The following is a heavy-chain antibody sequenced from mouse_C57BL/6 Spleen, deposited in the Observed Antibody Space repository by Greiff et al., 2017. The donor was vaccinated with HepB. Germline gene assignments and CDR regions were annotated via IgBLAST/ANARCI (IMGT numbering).Heavy chain of an antibody. D-gene: IGHD1-1*01. CDR1: GYTFTSYW. V-gene: IGHV1-5*01. J-gene: IGHJ1*03. Sequence: EVQLQQSGTVLARPGASVKMSCKTSGYTFTSYWMHWVKQRPGQGLEWIGAIYPGNSDTSYNQKFKGKAKLTAVTSASTAYMELSSLTNEDSAVYYCTRSYYGSSFSYWYFDVWGTGTTVTVSS. CDR3: TRSYYGSSFSYWYFDV. CDR2: IYPGNSDT.